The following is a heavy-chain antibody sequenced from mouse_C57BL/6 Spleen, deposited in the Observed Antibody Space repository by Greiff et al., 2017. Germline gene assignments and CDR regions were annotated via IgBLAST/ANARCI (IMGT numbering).Heavy chain of an antibody. CDR2: INPNYGTT. Sequence: VQLKESGAELARPGASVKISCKASGYSFTDYNMNWVKQSNGKSLEWIGVINPNYGTTNYNQKFKGKATLTVDQSSSTAYMQLNSLTSEDTAVYYCARGRSYCYGSSHCYYGGWGTGTTVTVAS. CDR1: GYSFTDYN. J-gene: IGHJ1*03. D-gene: IGHD1-1*01. V-gene: IGHV1-39*01. CDR3: ARGRSYCYGSSHCYYGG.